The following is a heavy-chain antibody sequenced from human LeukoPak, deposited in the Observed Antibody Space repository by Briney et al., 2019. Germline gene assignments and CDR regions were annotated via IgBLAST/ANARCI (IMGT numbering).Heavy chain of an antibody. CDR1: GGSISSGGYS. Sequence: SETLSLTCAVSGGSISSGGYSWSWIRQPPGEGLEWIGYIYHSGSTYYNPSLKSRVTISVDRSKNQFSLKLSSVTAADTAVYYCARAPPSFSHLGWFDAFDIWGRGTMVTVSS. J-gene: IGHJ3*02. V-gene: IGHV4-30-2*01. CDR3: ARAPPSFSHLGWFDAFDI. CDR2: IYHSGST. D-gene: IGHD3/OR15-3a*01.